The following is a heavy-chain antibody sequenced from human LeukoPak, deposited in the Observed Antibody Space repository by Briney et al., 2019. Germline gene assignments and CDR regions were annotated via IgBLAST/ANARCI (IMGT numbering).Heavy chain of an antibody. CDR1: GYTFTSYY. D-gene: IGHD2-2*02. CDR2: INPSGGST. Sequence: GASVKVSCKASGYTFTSYYMHWVRQAPGQGLEWMGMINPSGGSTSYAQKFQGRGTMTRDMSTSTVYMELSSLRSEDTAVYYCARVMYCSSTSCYRAADYWGQGTLVTVSS. CDR3: ARVMYCSSTSCYRAADY. V-gene: IGHV1-46*01. J-gene: IGHJ4*02.